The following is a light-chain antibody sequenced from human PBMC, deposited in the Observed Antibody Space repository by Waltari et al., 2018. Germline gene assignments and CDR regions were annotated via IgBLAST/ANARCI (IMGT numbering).Light chain of an antibody. Sequence: EIVLTHSPGTLSLSPGERATLSCRASQSVGRYLAWYQQKPGQAPRLLVYGASSRATGIPDRFSGSGSGTDFSLTISRLEPEDFAVYFCQKYDRLPATFGQGTKVEIK. V-gene: IGKV3-20*01. J-gene: IGKJ1*01. CDR1: QSVGRY. CDR2: GAS. CDR3: QKYDRLPAT.